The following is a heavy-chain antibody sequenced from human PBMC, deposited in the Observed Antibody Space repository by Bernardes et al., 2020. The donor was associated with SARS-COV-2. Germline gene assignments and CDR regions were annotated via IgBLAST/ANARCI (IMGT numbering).Heavy chain of an antibody. Sequence: GGSLRLSCATSGFTFNEYWMNWVRQAPGKGLEWVAIIKQDGGEKYYADSVEGRFTTSRDNAKASLYLQMNSLRVDDTAVYYCARQRSVDTAMGGLSSWGPGTLVTVSS. V-gene: IGHV3-7*01. CDR2: IKQDGGEK. J-gene: IGHJ5*02. D-gene: IGHD5-18*01. CDR3: ARQRSVDTAMGGLSS. CDR1: GFTFNEYW.